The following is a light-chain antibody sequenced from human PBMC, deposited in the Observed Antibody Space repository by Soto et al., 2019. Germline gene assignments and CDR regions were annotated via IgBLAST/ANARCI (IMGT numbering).Light chain of an antibody. CDR2: KAS. J-gene: IGKJ1*01. V-gene: IGKV1-5*03. Sequence: DIQMTQSPSTLTAYVGDRVTMTCRASQSISSWLAWYQQKPGKAPKVLIYKASNLGNGVPSRFSGSGSGTEFTLTITSLQPDDFATYNCQQYNSYPWAFGQGTKVEIK. CDR3: QQYNSYPWA. CDR1: QSISSW.